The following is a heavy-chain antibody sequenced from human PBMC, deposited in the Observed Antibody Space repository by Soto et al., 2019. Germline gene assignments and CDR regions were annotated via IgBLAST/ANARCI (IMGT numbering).Heavy chain of an antibody. Sequence: SETLSLTCTVSGGSISSYYWGWIRQPPGKGLEWIGYIYYSGSTNYNPSLKSRVTISVDTSKNQFSLKLSSVTAADTAVYYCARSALYYYDSSGYYPFDYWGQGTLVTVSS. J-gene: IGHJ4*02. V-gene: IGHV4-59*12. CDR2: IYYSGST. D-gene: IGHD3-22*01. CDR3: ARSALYYYDSSGYYPFDY. CDR1: GGSISSYY.